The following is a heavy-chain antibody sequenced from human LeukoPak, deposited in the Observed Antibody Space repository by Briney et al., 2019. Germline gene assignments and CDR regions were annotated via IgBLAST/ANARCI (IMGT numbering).Heavy chain of an antibody. V-gene: IGHV3-11*04. D-gene: IGHD6-19*01. CDR1: GFTFSDYC. J-gene: IGHJ4*02. CDR2: ISSSGSTI. CDR3: ATGYSSGWYFIDY. Sequence: GGSLRLSCAASGFTFSDYCMSWIRQAPGKGLEWVSYISSSGSTIYYADSVKGRFTISRDNAKNSLYLQMNSLRAEDTAVYYCATGYSSGWYFIDYWGQGTLVTVSS.